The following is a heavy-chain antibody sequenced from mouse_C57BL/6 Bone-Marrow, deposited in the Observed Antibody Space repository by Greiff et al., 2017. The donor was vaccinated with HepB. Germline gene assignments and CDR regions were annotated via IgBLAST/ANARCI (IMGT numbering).Heavy chain of an antibody. Sequence: VKLMESGPGLVQPSQSLSITCTVSGFSLTSYGVHWVRQSPGKGLEWLGVIWRGGSTDYNAAFMSRLSITKDNSKSQVFFKMNSLQADDTAIYYCAKNTIYYDYGGFAYWGQGTLVTVSA. J-gene: IGHJ3*01. CDR1: GFSLTSYG. V-gene: IGHV2-5*01. D-gene: IGHD2-4*01. CDR2: IWRGGST. CDR3: AKNTIYYDYGGFAY.